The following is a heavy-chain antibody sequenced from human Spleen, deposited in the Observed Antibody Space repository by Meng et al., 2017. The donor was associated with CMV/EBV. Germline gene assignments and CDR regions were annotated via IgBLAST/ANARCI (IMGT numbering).Heavy chain of an antibody. Sequence: LSLTCAASGFTFSSYAMHWVRQAPGKGLEWVAVISYDGSNKYYADSVKGRFNISRDNSKNTLYLQMNSLRAEDTAVYYCARGVGVWFGELFSAFDIWGQGTMVTVSS. J-gene: IGHJ3*02. CDR3: ARGVGVWFGELFSAFDI. CDR1: GFTFSSYA. CDR2: ISYDGSNK. V-gene: IGHV3-30-3*01. D-gene: IGHD3-10*01.